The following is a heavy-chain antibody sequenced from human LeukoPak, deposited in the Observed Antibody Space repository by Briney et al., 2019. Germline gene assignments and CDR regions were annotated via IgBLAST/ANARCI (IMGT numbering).Heavy chain of an antibody. CDR3: SGSETTGYSPREWDYWYFDL. J-gene: IGHJ2*01. V-gene: IGHV3-21*01. D-gene: IGHD3-9*01. CDR1: GFSFRTYS. Sequence: GGSLRLSCAASGFSFRTYSMNWVRQAPGKGLEWVSSINSDSIWIYYADSVRGRFTISRDNTRNSLYLQMNSLRAEDTAVYYCSGSETTGYSPREWDYWYFDLWGRGTLVTVSS. CDR2: INSDSIWI.